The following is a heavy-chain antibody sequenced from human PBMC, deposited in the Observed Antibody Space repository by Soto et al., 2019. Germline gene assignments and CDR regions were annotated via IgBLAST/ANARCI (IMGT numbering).Heavy chain of an antibody. CDR2: IYHSGIP. V-gene: IGHV4-39*01. J-gene: IGHJ5*02. Sequence: QLQLQESGPGLVKPSETLSLTCTVANGSISSAIYYWGWIRQPPGKELDRLVVIYHSGIPYYNPALQDRVHVSVDTSKNQFSLKLSSVTAADTAVYFCAGRSSRASVQVYFGERSNYNWFDPWGQGTLVTVSS. CDR3: AGRSSRASVQVYFGERSNYNWFDP. D-gene: IGHD3-10*01. CDR1: NGSISSAIYY.